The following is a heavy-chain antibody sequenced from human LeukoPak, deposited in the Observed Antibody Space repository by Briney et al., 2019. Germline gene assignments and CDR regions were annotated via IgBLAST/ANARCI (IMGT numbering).Heavy chain of an antibody. V-gene: IGHV3-9*01. D-gene: IGHD1-26*01. Sequence: GGSLRLSCAASGFTFSGYAMSWVRQAPGKGLEWVSGISWNSGSIGCADSVKGRFTISRDNAKNSLYLQMNSLRAEDTALYYCAKDVRGSYSYYYYGMDVWGQGTTVTVSS. CDR2: ISWNSGSI. CDR3: AKDVRGSYSYYYYGMDV. CDR1: GFTFSGYA. J-gene: IGHJ6*02.